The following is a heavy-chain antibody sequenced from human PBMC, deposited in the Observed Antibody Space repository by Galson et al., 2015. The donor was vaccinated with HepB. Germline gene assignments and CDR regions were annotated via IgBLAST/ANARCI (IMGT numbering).Heavy chain of an antibody. CDR2: IDPTDSYA. J-gene: IGHJ4*02. CDR1: GYNFTNYW. CDR3: ARQPYYYDALTGYYRVTYYFDY. D-gene: IGHD3-9*01. V-gene: IGHV5-10-1*01. Sequence: QSGAEVKKPGESLRISCKTSGYNFTNYWVSWVRQMPGKGPEWMGKIDPTDSYANYSPSFQGHVTISTDKSVSTAYLHWNSLKASDTAIYYCARQPYYYDALTGYYRVTYYFDYWGPGALVTVSS.